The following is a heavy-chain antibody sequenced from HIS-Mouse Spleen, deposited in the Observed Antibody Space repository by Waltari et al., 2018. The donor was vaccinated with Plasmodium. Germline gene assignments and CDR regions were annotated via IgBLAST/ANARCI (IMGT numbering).Heavy chain of an antibody. CDR3: AKDRRSSSWYVDY. D-gene: IGHD6-13*01. CDR1: GFTCSSYG. Sequence: QVQLVESGGGVVQPGRSLRLSCAASGFTCSSYGMHWVRQAPGKGRGWVAVISYDGMNKYYADSVKGRFTISRDNSKNTLYLQMNSLRAEDTAVYYCAKDRRSSSWYVDYWGQGTLVTVSS. V-gene: IGHV3-30*18. J-gene: IGHJ4*02. CDR2: ISYDGMNK.